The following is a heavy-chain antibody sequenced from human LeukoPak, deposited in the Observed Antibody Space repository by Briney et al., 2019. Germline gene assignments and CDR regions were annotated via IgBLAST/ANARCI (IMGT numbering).Heavy chain of an antibody. Sequence: GGSLRLSCVASGFTFSNYTMTWVRQAPGKGLEWVSFIGTSGSFIHYAGSVRGRFTISRDDAKNSLYLQMDSLRDEDTAVYYCARLWGYWGQGTLVTVSS. CDR2: IGTSGSFI. CDR3: ARLWGY. V-gene: IGHV3-21*01. J-gene: IGHJ4*02. CDR1: GFTFSNYT. D-gene: IGHD7-27*01.